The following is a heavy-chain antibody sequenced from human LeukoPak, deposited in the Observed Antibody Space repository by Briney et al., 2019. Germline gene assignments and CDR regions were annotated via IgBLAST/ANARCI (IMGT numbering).Heavy chain of an antibody. Sequence: GGSLRLSCAASGFTFSSYWMNWARQAPGKGLEWVASINHNGNVNYYVDSVKGRFTVSRDNSKNTLYLQMNSLRAEDTAVYYCAKDGGLWVSAHWGDSWGRGTLVTVSS. J-gene: IGHJ4*02. V-gene: IGHV3-7*03. D-gene: IGHD7-27*01. CDR2: INHNGNVN. CDR1: GFTFSSYW. CDR3: AKDGGLWVSAHWGDS.